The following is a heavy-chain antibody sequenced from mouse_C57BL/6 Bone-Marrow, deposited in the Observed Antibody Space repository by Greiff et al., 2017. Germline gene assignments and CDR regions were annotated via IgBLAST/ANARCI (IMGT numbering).Heavy chain of an antibody. CDR1: GFNIKADY. CDR3: SSFDGNYFDF. J-gene: IGHJ2*01. CDR2: IDPEIGDT. Sequence: VQLQQSGAELVRPGASVKLSCTASGFNIKADYIHWVKQRPEQGLEWIGWIDPEIGDTEYASKFSGKATITSDTSSNTAYLQLSSLTSEDAAVYYCSSFDGNYFDFWGQGTPLTVAS. D-gene: IGHD2-3*01. V-gene: IGHV14-4*01.